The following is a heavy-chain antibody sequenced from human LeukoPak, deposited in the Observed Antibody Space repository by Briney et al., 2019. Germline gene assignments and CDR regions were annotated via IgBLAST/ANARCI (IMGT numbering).Heavy chain of an antibody. CDR2: IIPIFGIA. Sequence: ASVKVSCKASGGTFSSYAISWVRQAPGQGLEWMGRIIPIFGIANYAQKFQGRVTITADKSTSTAYTELSSLRSEDTAVYYCARDSDDSGYFDYWGQGTLVTVSS. CDR1: GGTFSSYA. J-gene: IGHJ4*02. CDR3: ARDSDDSGYFDY. V-gene: IGHV1-69*04. D-gene: IGHD1-26*01.